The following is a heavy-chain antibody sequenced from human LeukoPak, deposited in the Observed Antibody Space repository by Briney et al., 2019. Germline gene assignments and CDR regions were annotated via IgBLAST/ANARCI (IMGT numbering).Heavy chain of an antibody. V-gene: IGHV4-59*01. Sequence: SETLSLTCTVSGDSISNYYWSWIRQSPGKELEWIGYMYNRGGTIYNPSLKSRVTISTDTSKNQFSLRLTSVTAADTAVYYCARAEKAVTGTLDYWGQGTLITVSS. D-gene: IGHD6-19*01. CDR2: MYNRGGT. CDR1: GDSISNYY. J-gene: IGHJ4*02. CDR3: ARAEKAVTGTLDY.